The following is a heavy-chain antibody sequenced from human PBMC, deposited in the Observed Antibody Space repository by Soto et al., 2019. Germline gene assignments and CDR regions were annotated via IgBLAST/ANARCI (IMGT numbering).Heavy chain of an antibody. V-gene: IGHV3-23*01. CDR2: ISGSGVST. D-gene: IGHD4-17*01. CDR3: VKENLRYGDYFPFDY. CDR1: GFTFNNYA. Sequence: EVQLLESGGGLVQPGGSLRLSSAASGFTFNNYAMSWVRQTPGEGLEWVSAISGSGVSTYYADSVRGRFTISRDNSKNTLYLQMNSLGADETAVYYCVKENLRYGDYFPFDYWGQRTLVTVS. J-gene: IGHJ4*02.